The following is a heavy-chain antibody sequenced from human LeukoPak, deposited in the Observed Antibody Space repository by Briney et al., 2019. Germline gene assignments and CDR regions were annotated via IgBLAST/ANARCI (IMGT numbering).Heavy chain of an antibody. CDR2: IYTSGST. Sequence: PSETLSLTCTVSGGSISSYYWSWIRQPAGKGLEWIGRIYTSGSTNYNPSLKSRVTMSVDTSKNQFSLKLSSVAAADTAVYYCVRPPVGFCSGIHCSNWFDPGGKGTLVTVS. D-gene: IGHD2-15*01. J-gene: IGHJ5*02. CDR1: GGSISSYY. V-gene: IGHV4-4*07. CDR3: VRPPVGFCSGIHCSNWFDP.